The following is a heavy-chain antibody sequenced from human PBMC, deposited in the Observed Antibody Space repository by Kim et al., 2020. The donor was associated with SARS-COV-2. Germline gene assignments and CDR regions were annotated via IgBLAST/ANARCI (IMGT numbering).Heavy chain of an antibody. CDR1: GGSISSYY. V-gene: IGHV4-59*01. D-gene: IGHD3-9*01. CDR2: IYYSGST. Sequence: SETLSLTCTVSGGSISSYYWSWIRQPPGKGLEWIGYIYYSGSTNYNPSLKSRVTISVDTSKNQFSLKLSSVTAADTAVYYCARNLPVNYDILTGYYIGGWFDPWGQGTLVTVSS. CDR3: ARNLPVNYDILTGYYIGGWFDP. J-gene: IGHJ5*02.